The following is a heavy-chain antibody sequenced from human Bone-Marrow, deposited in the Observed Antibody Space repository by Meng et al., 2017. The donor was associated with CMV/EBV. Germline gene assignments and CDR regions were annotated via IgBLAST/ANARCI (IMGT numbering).Heavy chain of an antibody. CDR2: ISYDGNKT. Sequence: LSLTCAGSGFTFSRHAMHWVRQAPGKGLEAVAVISYDGNKTYHADSVKGRFTISRDNSKNTVYLQMNSLRGEDTAIYYCVREDKYYWGQGALVTVSS. J-gene: IGHJ4*02. CDR1: GFTFSRHA. V-gene: IGHV3-30*04. CDR3: VREDKYY.